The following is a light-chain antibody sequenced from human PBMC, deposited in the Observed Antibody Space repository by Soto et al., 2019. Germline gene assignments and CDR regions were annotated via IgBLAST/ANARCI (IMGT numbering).Light chain of an antibody. CDR2: RAS. Sequence: EIVLTQSPATLSLSPGATATLSCKTSQSVDSLLAWYQQKPGQAPRLLIYRASTRTTGIPARFSGSGSGTEFTLTINSLQSEDFAVYYCQQYNNWPITFGQGTRLEIK. J-gene: IGKJ5*01. CDR1: QSVDSL. V-gene: IGKV3-15*01. CDR3: QQYNNWPIT.